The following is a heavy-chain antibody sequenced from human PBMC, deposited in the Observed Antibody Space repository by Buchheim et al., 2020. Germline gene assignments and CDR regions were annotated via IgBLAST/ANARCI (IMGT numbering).Heavy chain of an antibody. CDR2: ISGSGGST. Sequence: EVQLLESGGVLVQPGGSLRLSCAASGFTFSNYAMIWVRQAPGKGLEWVSGISGSGGSTYYAGSVKGRFTISRDNSKNTMFLQMNSLRAEDTAVYYCARTSYPIDYWGQGTL. D-gene: IGHD1-14*01. V-gene: IGHV3-23*01. CDR3: ARTSYPIDY. J-gene: IGHJ4*02. CDR1: GFTFSNYA.